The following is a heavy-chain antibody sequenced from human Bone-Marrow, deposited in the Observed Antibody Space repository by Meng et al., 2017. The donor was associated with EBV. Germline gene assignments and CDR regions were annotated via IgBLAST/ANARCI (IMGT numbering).Heavy chain of an antibody. J-gene: IGHJ5*02. D-gene: IGHD3-22*01. CDR3: ARAHDSSGYYPLT. V-gene: IGHV7-4-1*02. CDR2: INTNTGNP. CDR1: GYTFTYST. Sequence: VQLVPSGSELKKPGASVKVSCKASGYTFTYSTINWVRQASGQGLEWLGWINTNTGNPTYAQGFTGRFVFSLDTSVSTAYLQISSLKAEDTAVYYCARAHDSSGYYPLTWGQGTLVTVSS.